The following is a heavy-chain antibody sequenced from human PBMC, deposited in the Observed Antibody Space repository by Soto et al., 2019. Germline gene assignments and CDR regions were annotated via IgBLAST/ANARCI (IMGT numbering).Heavy chain of an antibody. Sequence: TSETLSLTCTVSGGSIDKYYWSWIRQPPGKGLEWIGEIYHSGSTNYNPSLKSRVTISVDKSKNQFSLKLSSVTAADTAVYYCARDAASYYYDSSGYGANAFDIWGQGTMVTVSS. CDR2: IYHSGST. D-gene: IGHD3-22*01. J-gene: IGHJ3*02. CDR3: ARDAASYYYDSSGYGANAFDI. CDR1: GGSIDKYY. V-gene: IGHV4-59*12.